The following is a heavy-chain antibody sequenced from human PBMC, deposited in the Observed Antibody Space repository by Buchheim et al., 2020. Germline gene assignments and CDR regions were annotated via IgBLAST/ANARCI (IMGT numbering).Heavy chain of an antibody. CDR1: GGSMNSYY. J-gene: IGHJ2*01. CDR3: ARRPMDMDSTIGYLDL. CDR2: ISYSGST. V-gene: IGHV4-59*08. D-gene: IGHD2-2*03. Sequence: QVQLQESGPGLLKPSETLSLTCTVSGGSMNSYYWSWVRQPPGKGLEWIGFISYSGSTNYNPSLKSRGTISLDASKKPFFLQLNAVTAADTAVYYCARRPMDMDSTIGYLDLWGRGTL.